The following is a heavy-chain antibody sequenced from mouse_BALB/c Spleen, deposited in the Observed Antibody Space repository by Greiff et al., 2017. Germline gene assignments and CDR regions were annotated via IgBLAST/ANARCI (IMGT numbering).Heavy chain of an antibody. Sequence: VQLQQSGAELMKPGASVKISCKATGYTFSSYWIEWVKQRPGHGLEWIGEILPGSGSTNYNEKFKGKATFTADTSSNTAYMQLSSLTSEDSAVYYCARKGRLRDYYAMDYWGQGTSVTVSS. CDR3: ARKGRLRDYYAMDY. CDR2: ILPGSGST. CDR1: GYTFSSYW. D-gene: IGHD2-2*01. V-gene: IGHV1-9*01. J-gene: IGHJ4*01.